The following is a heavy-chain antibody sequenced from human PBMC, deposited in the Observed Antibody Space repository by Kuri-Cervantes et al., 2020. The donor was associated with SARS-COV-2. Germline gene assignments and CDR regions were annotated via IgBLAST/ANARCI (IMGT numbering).Heavy chain of an antibody. CDR3: ARDGYDSSGYYLDY. J-gene: IGHJ4*02. Sequence: GGSLRLSCAGSGITFSSYWMNWVRQAPGKGLEWVANIKQDGSETYYVDSVKGRFTISRDNSKNTLYLQMNSLGAEDTAVYYCARDGYDSSGYYLDYWGQGTLVTVSS. D-gene: IGHD3-22*01. CDR1: GITFSSYW. V-gene: IGHV3-7*01. CDR2: IKQDGSET.